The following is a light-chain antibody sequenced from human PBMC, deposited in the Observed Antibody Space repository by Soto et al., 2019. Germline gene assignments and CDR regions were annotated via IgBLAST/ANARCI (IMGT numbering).Light chain of an antibody. CDR2: GAT. Sequence: EIVMTQSPATLSVSPGARATLSCRASQSVGRNLAWYQPKPGPAPTLHIYGATTMATCIPARFSGSGSWTEFTLTNSSPQSEDFAVYYCQQDNNWPQTFGQGTKVDIK. CDR1: QSVGRN. CDR3: QQDNNWPQT. V-gene: IGKV3-15*01. J-gene: IGKJ1*01.